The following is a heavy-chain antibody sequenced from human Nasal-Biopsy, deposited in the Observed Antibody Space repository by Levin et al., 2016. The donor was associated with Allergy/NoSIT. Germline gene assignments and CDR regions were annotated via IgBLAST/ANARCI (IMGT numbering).Heavy chain of an antibody. Sequence: GESLKISCAGSGFKFDNSAMTWVRQAPGKGLEWVSSISSTGSYIYYADSVKGRFTISRDNAKDLVYLQMNGLRADDTAVYYCAREGSLVATTKLPDLWGQGTLVTVSA. CDR3: AREGSLVATTKLPDL. J-gene: IGHJ5*02. CDR2: ISSTGSYI. V-gene: IGHV3-21*06. CDR1: GFKFDNSA. D-gene: IGHD2-21*02.